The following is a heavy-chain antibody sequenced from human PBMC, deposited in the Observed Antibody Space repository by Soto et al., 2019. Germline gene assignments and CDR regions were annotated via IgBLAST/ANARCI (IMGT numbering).Heavy chain of an antibody. CDR2: INPNSGGT. CDR1: GYTFTGYY. CDR3: ARATRIAAAGTVPWFDP. J-gene: IGHJ5*02. V-gene: IGHV1-2*02. D-gene: IGHD6-13*01. Sequence: QVQLVQSGAEVKKPGASVKVSCKASGYTFTGYYMHWVRQAPGQGLEWMGWINPNSGGTNYAQKFQGRVTMTRDTSISTAYMELSRLRSDDTAVYYCARATRIAAAGTVPWFDPWGQGTLVTVSS.